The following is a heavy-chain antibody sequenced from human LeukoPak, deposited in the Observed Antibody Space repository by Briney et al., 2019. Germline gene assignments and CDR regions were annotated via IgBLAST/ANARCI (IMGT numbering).Heavy chain of an antibody. V-gene: IGHV1-8*02. CDR1: GGTFSSYA. Sequence: ASVTVSCKASGGTFSSYAIGWVRQAPGQGLEWMGWMNPNSGNTGYAQTFQGRVTMTRNTSISTAYMELSSLRSEDTAVYYCARVRSSWYSGWFDPWGQGTLVTVSS. CDR2: MNPNSGNT. J-gene: IGHJ5*02. D-gene: IGHD6-13*01. CDR3: ARVRSSWYSGWFDP.